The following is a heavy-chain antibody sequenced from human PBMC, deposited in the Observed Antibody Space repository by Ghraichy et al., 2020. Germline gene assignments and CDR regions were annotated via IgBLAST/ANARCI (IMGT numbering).Heavy chain of an antibody. V-gene: IGHV3-15*01. CDR3: TTDQYQLNYGSGSYFPLDY. CDR1: GFTFSNAW. CDR2: IKSKTDGGTT. Sequence: GESLRLSCAASGFTFSNAWMSWVRQAPGKGLEWVGRIKSKTDGGTTDCAAPMKGRFTISRDDSKKTVYLQMNSLQTEDTAVYHCTTDQYQLNYGSGSYFPLDYWGQGTLVTVSS. J-gene: IGHJ4*02. D-gene: IGHD3-10*01.